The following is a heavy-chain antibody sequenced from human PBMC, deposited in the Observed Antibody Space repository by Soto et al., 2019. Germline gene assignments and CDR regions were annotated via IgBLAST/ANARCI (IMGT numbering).Heavy chain of an antibody. V-gene: IGHV4-34*01. Sequence: SETLSLTCAVYGGSFSGYYWSWIRQPPGKGLEWIGEINHSGSTNYNPSLKSRVTISVDTSKNQFSLKLSSVTAADTAVYYCARGTQQPPPHYYYYYMDVWGKGTTVTVSS. CDR1: GGSFSGYY. CDR2: INHSGST. D-gene: IGHD6-13*01. J-gene: IGHJ6*03. CDR3: ARGTQQPPPHYYYYYMDV.